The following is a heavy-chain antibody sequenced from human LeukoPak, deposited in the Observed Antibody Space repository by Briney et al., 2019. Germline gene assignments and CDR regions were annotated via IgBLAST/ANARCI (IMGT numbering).Heavy chain of an antibody. CDR2: IYTSGST. Sequence: PSQTLSLTCTVSGGSISSGSYCWSWIRQPAGKGLEWIGRIYTSGSTNYNPSLKSRVTISVDTSKNQFSLKLSSVTAADTAVYYCARGYCSGGSCYRHNWFDPWGQGTLVTVSS. J-gene: IGHJ5*02. D-gene: IGHD2-15*01. CDR1: GGSISSGSYC. V-gene: IGHV4-61*02. CDR3: ARGYCSGGSCYRHNWFDP.